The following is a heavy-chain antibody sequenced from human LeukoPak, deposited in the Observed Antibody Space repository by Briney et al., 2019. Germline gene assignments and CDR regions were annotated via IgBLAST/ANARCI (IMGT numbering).Heavy chain of an antibody. V-gene: IGHV3-53*01. CDR2: IYSGGST. Sequence: GGSLRLSCAASGFTVSSNYMSWVRQAPGKGLEWVSVIYSGGSTYYADSVKGRFTISRDNSKNTLYLQVNSLRAEDTAVYYCARVSGSYHDAFDIWGQGTMVTVSS. CDR3: ARVSGSYHDAFDI. D-gene: IGHD1-26*01. J-gene: IGHJ3*02. CDR1: GFTVSSNY.